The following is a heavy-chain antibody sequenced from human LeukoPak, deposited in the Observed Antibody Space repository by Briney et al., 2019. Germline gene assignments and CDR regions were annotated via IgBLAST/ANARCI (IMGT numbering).Heavy chain of an antibody. CDR1: GGSISSSNYY. J-gene: IGHJ3*02. Sequence: PSETLSLTCTVSGGSISSSNYYWGWIRQPPGKGLEWIGEINHSGSTSYNPSLKSRVTISVETSKNQFSLKLRSVTAADTAVYYCARNYGDYVTKTRYAFDIWGQGTMVTVSS. V-gene: IGHV4-39*07. CDR3: ARNYGDYVTKTRYAFDI. D-gene: IGHD4-17*01. CDR2: INHSGST.